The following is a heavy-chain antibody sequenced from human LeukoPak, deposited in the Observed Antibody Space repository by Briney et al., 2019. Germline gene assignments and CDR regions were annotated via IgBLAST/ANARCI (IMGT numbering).Heavy chain of an antibody. D-gene: IGHD6-19*01. CDR1: GFTFSNYP. J-gene: IGHJ4*02. Sequence: GGSLRLSCTASGFTFSNYPMHWVRQAPGKGLEWVAVISYDGSNKYYADSVKGRFTISRDNSKNTLYLQMNSLRAEDTAVYYCAKGRSIAVAGRGLVDYWGQGTLVTVSS. CDR3: AKGRSIAVAGRGLVDY. V-gene: IGHV3-30*18. CDR2: ISYDGSNK.